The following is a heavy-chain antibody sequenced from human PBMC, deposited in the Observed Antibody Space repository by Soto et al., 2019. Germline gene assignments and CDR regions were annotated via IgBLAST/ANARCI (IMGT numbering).Heavy chain of an antibody. J-gene: IGHJ6*02. CDR2: IYYSGST. CDR1: GGSISSYY. D-gene: IGHD3-16*01. Sequence: ETLSLTCTVSGGSISSYYWSWIRQPPGKGLEWIGYIYYSGSTNYNPSLKSRVTISVDTSKNQFSLKLSSVTAADTAVYYCARASYVGYYYGMDVWGQGTTVTVSS. CDR3: ARASYVGYYYGMDV. V-gene: IGHV4-59*01.